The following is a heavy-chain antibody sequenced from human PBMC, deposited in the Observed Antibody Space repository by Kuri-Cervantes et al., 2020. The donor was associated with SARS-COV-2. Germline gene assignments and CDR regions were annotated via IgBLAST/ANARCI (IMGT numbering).Heavy chain of an antibody. V-gene: IGHV4-59*08. D-gene: IGHD3-22*01. J-gene: IGHJ4*02. CDR2: VYFTGST. Sequence: SETLSLTCTVSGGSISSYYWSWIRQPPGMGLEWIGYVYFTGSTIYNPSLESRVTLSLDTSKNQFSLKLSSVTAADTAVYYCARGGDDYYDSSGNFDYWGQGTLVTVSS. CDR1: GGSISSYY. CDR3: ARGGDDYYDSSGNFDY.